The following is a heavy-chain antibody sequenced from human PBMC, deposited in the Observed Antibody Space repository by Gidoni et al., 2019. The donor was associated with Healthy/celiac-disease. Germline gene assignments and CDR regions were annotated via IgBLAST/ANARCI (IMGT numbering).Heavy chain of an antibody. V-gene: IGHV4-38-2*01. J-gene: IGHJ5*02. CDR1: GYSIRSGYY. D-gene: IGHD2-2*01. Sequence: QVQLQESGPGLVKHSETLSLTCAVSGYSIRSGYYWGWIRQPPGKGLEWIGSIYQSGSTYHHPSLKSRFTISVDTSKHQFSLKLSSVTAADTAGYYCASHRYCSSTSCYWSWFDPWGQGTLVTVSS. CDR2: IYQSGST. CDR3: ASHRYCSSTSCYWSWFDP.